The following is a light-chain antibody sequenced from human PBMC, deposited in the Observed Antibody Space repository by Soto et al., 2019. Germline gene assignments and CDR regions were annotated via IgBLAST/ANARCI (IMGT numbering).Light chain of an antibody. J-gene: IGLJ2*01. Sequence: QSALTQPASVSGSPGQSITISCTGTSSDVGGYNYVSWYQQHPGKAPKLMIYEVSNRPSGVSNRFSGSKSGNTASLTISGLQAEDEADYYCGTWDSSLSAVLFGGGTKLTVL. V-gene: IGLV2-14*01. CDR1: SSDVGGYNY. CDR3: GTWDSSLSAVL. CDR2: EVS.